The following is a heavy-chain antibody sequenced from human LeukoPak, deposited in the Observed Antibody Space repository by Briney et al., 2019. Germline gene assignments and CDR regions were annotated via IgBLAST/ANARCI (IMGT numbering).Heavy chain of an antibody. CDR3: ARKVPNDSSGYYYRGQFDP. Sequence: ASVKVSCKASGGTFSSYAISWVRQAPGQGLEWMGGIIPIFGTANYAQKFQGRVTITADKSTSTAYMELSSLRSEDTAVYYCARKVPNDSSGYYYRGQFDPWGQGTLVAVSS. V-gene: IGHV1-69*06. CDR2: IIPIFGTA. D-gene: IGHD3-22*01. J-gene: IGHJ5*02. CDR1: GGTFSSYA.